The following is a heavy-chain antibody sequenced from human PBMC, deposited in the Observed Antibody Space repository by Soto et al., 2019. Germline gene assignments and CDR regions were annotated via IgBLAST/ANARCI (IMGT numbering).Heavy chain of an antibody. D-gene: IGHD3-10*01. CDR3: ARVQTGSGSYGGYYGMDV. Sequence: ASVKVSCKASGYTFTGYYMHWVRQAPGQGLEWMGWINPNSGGTNYAQKFQGWVTMTRDTSISTAYMELSRLRSDDTAVYYCARVQTGSGSYGGYYGMDVWGQGTTVTVSS. CDR2: INPNSGGT. J-gene: IGHJ6*02. CDR1: GYTFTGYY. V-gene: IGHV1-2*04.